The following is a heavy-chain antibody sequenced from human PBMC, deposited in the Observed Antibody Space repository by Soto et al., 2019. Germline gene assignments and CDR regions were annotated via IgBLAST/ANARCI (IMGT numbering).Heavy chain of an antibody. J-gene: IGHJ6*02. D-gene: IGHD3-16*01. CDR2: IWHDGTNR. V-gene: IGHV3-33*01. CDR3: ARTGVQIIPATSYYYGLDV. Sequence: PGGSLRLSCEPSGFTFNSFGMHWVRQAPGKGLEWVAMIWHDGTNRYYVDSVKGRFTISRDNSKDTRYLQMNNLRAEDTAVYYCARTGVQIIPATSYYYGLDVWGQGSTVTVAS. CDR1: GFTFNSFG.